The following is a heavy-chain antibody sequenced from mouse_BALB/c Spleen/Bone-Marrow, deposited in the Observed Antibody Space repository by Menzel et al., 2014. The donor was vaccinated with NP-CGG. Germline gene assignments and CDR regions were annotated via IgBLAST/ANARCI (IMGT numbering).Heavy chain of an antibody. CDR3: ARAFTIINAMDY. CDR2: IRNKANGYTT. J-gene: IGHJ4*01. Sequence: EVKLVDSGGGLVQPGGSLRLSCAPSGFTFTDYYMSWVRPPPGKALEWLGFIRNKANGYTTEYSASVKGRFAISRDNSQSILYLQMNTLRAEDSATYYCARAFTIINAMDYWGQGTSVTVSS. CDR1: GFTFTDYY. D-gene: IGHD2-4*01. V-gene: IGHV7-3*02.